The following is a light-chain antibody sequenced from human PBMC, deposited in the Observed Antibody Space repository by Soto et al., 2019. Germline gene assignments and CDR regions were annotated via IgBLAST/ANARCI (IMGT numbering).Light chain of an antibody. CDR2: EAS. CDR1: QSLSSNY. J-gene: IGKJ2*01. V-gene: IGKV3-20*01. CDR3: HQYNNVPLT. Sequence: EIVLTQSPGTLSLSPGERATLSCRASQSLSSNYLAWFQQKPGQAPSLLIYEASSVASGTPDRFSGSGSGTDFTLTISRLEPEDFAVYYCHQYNNVPLTFGQGTRLEIK.